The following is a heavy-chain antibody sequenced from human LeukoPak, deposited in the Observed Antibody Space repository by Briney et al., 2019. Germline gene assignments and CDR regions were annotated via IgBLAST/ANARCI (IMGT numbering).Heavy chain of an antibody. CDR1: GGSISSYY. J-gene: IGHJ4*02. V-gene: IGHV4-59*08. CDR2: IYYSGST. Sequence: SETLSLTCTVSGGSISSYYWSWIRQPPGKGLEWIGYIYYSGSTNYSPSLKSRVTISVDTSKNQFSLKLSSLTAADTAVYYCARYSSSWYDYWGQGTLVTVSS. CDR3: ARYSSSWYDY. D-gene: IGHD6-13*01.